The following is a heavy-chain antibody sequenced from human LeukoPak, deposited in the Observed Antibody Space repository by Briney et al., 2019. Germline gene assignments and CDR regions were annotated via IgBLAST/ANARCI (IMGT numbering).Heavy chain of an antibody. CDR3: ATPAANYYDSSGYYTERDY. V-gene: IGHV3-23*01. CDR2: ITASGTAM. J-gene: IGHJ4*02. D-gene: IGHD3-22*01. CDR1: GFTFSSYS. Sequence: GGSLRLSCAASGFTFSSYSMNWVRQAPGKGLEWVSHITASGTAMFYADSVKGRFTISRDNSKNTLYLQMNSLRAEDTAVYYCATPAANYYDSSGYYTERDYWGQGTLVTVSS.